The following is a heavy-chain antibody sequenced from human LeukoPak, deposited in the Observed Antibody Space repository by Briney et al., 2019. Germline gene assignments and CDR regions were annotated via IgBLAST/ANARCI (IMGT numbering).Heavy chain of an antibody. CDR2: ITKKTAI. CDR1: GFSVTDYY. CDR3: ARGTYYSGSGPGNWFDP. V-gene: IGHV3-11*01. J-gene: IGHJ5*02. Sequence: PGGSLRLSCAASGFSVTDYYMNWIRQSPGKGLEWVSRITKKTAIEYADSVKGRFTISRDNANNLLLLQMDSLRPEDTGVYYCARGTYYSGSGPGNWFDPWGHGTLVTVSS. D-gene: IGHD3-10*01.